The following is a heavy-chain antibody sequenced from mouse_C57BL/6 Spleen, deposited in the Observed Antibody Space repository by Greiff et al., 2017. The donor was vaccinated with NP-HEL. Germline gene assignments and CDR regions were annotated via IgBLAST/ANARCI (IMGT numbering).Heavy chain of an antibody. J-gene: IGHJ1*03. CDR1: GFNIKDYY. CDR2: IDPEDGDT. D-gene: IGHD1-1*01. V-gene: IGHV14-1*01. CDR3: TTGVTTVVATSDWYFDV. Sequence: VQLQQSGAELVRPGASVKLSCTASGFNIKDYYMHWVKQRPEQGLEWIGRIDPEDGDTEYAPKFQGKAPMTADTSSNTAYLQLSSLTSEDTAVYYCTTGVTTVVATSDWYFDVWGTGTTVTVSS.